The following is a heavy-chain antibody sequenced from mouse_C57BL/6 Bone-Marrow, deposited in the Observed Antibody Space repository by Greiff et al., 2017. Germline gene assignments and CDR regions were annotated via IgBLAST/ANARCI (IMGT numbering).Heavy chain of an antibody. Sequence: QVQLQQPGAELVKPGASVKVSCKASGYTFTSYWMHWVKQRPGPGLEWIGRIHPSDSDTNYNQKFKGKATLTVDTSSSTAYRPLSSLTSEDSAVYYCAIYPTGRRYFEVWGTGTTVTVSS. CDR2: IHPSDSDT. CDR1: GYTFTSYW. D-gene: IGHD4-1*01. V-gene: IGHV1-74*01. CDR3: AIYPTGRRYFEV. J-gene: IGHJ1*03.